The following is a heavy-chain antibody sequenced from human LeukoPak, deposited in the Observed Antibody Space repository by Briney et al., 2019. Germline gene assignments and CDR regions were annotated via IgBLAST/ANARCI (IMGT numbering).Heavy chain of an antibody. D-gene: IGHD1-1*01. CDR2: IYFGGGS. Sequence: GGSLRLSCAASGFAGSTSYMTWVRQAPGKGLEWVSVIYFGGGSYYAGSVTGRFSISRDNSKDTVYLQMNSLRAEDTAVYYCARVETVTGIFRWNWGQGTLVTVSS. CDR1: GFAGSTSY. V-gene: IGHV3-66*01. J-gene: IGHJ4*02. CDR3: ARVETVTGIFRWN.